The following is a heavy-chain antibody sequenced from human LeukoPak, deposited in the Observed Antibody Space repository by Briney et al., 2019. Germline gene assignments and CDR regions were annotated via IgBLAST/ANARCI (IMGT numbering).Heavy chain of an antibody. CDR3: VRDWDHFDFDS. Sequence: PGGFLRLSCAASGFTFRDYWMHWIRQAPGKGLVWVSRIKGDGSHTIYADSVKGRFTISRDNAKNTLYLQMKSLRVEDTALYYCVRDWDHFDFDSWGQGTLVTVSS. D-gene: IGHD1-26*01. V-gene: IGHV3-74*01. J-gene: IGHJ5*01. CDR2: IKGDGSHT. CDR1: GFTFRDYW.